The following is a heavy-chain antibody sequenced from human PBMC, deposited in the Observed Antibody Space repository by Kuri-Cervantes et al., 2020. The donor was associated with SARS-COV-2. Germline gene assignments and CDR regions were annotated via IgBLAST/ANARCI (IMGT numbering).Heavy chain of an antibody. CDR3: TRDRGYCSGGGCYSTGFSFDY. D-gene: IGHD2-15*01. Sequence: LSLTCVASGFRFSNYNLNWVRQAPGKGLEWVSTISSGSDYIYYGDSVKGRFTISRDNAENSLYLQTNSLRVGDTAVYYCTRDRGYCSGGGCYSTGFSFDYWGQGALVTVSS. CDR2: ISSGSDYI. J-gene: IGHJ4*02. CDR1: GFRFSNYN. V-gene: IGHV3-21*01.